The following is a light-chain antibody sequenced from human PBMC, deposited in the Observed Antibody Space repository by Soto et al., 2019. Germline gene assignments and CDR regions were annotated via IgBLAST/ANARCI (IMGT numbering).Light chain of an antibody. Sequence: EIVLTQSPGTLSLSPGERATLSCRASQSVSSSYLAWYQQKPGQAPRLLIYGASSRATGIPDRFSGSGSGTDFTLTISRLEPEDFAVYHCQQYGSSLFFGQGTRLEIK. J-gene: IGKJ5*01. CDR3: QQYGSSLF. V-gene: IGKV3-20*01. CDR1: QSVSSSY. CDR2: GAS.